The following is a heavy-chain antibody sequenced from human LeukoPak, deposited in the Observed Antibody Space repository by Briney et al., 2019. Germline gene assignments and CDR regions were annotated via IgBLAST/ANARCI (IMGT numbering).Heavy chain of an antibody. CDR2: VNWDGAST. CDR3: AKGTESGGGELAH. D-gene: IGHD1-7*01. J-gene: IGHJ4*02. V-gene: IGHV3-43*01. Sequence: GGSLRLSCAASGFTFDDYTMHWVRQSPGKGLEWVSLVNWDGASTYYADSVKGRFTISRDNTKNFLYLQMNSLRSEDTAMYYCAKGTESGGGELAHWGQGTLVTVSS. CDR1: GFTFDDYT.